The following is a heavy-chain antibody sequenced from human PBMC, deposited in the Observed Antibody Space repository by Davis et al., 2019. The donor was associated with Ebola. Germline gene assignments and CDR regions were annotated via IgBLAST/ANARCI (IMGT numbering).Heavy chain of an antibody. V-gene: IGHV4-59*01. CDR2: IYYSGTT. CDR3: ARVLMVRGSNRFDP. D-gene: IGHD3-10*01. CDR1: GGSFSTYY. Sequence: SETLSLTCTVSGGSFSTYYWSWVRQPPGKGLEWVGYIYYSGTTHYNPSLRGRVTISVDTSKKHFSLKLGSVTAADTAVYYCARVLMVRGSNRFDPWGQGTLVTVSS. J-gene: IGHJ5*02.